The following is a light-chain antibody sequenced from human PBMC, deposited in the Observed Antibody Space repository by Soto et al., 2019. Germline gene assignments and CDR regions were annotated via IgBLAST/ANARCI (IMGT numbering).Light chain of an antibody. CDR1: QTGSNSY. V-gene: IGKV3-20*01. CDR2: GVY. J-gene: IGKJ4*01. Sequence: IVLTQSPGTLSLSPGERATLSCRASQTGSNSYLAWYQHKSGQAPRVLIYGVYTRARGIPDRCSGSGSGTEFTLTISSLPSETFGVYFCQQYDNWPLTFGGGTKVYIK. CDR3: QQYDNWPLT.